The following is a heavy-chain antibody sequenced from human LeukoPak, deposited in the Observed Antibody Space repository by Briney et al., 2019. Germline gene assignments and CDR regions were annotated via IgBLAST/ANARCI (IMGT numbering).Heavy chain of an antibody. CDR2: ISTRSTYI. CDR1: GFTFGDYA. Sequence: GGSLRLSCTASGFTFGDYAMSWVRQAPGKGLEWVSCISTRSTYIYYADSVKGRFTISRDNAKNSLYLQMNSLRAEDTAVYYCARARGRSINDAFDIWGQGTMLTVSS. V-gene: IGHV3-21*01. CDR3: ARARGRSINDAFDI. D-gene: IGHD3-16*01. J-gene: IGHJ3*02.